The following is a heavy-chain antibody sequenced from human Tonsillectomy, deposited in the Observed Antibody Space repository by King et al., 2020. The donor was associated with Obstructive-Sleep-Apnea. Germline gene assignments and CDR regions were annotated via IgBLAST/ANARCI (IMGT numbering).Heavy chain of an antibody. Sequence: QLQLQESGPGLVKPSETLSLTCTVSGGSVSSGNYYWSWIRQPPGKGLEWIGYIYYSGSTNYNPSLKSRVTISADMSKNQFSLKLSSVTAADTAVYYCARGGRYSNYRPITNFDYWGQGILVTVSS. CDR3: ARGGRYSNYRPITNFDY. V-gene: IGHV4-61*01. CDR2: IYYSGST. CDR1: GGSVSSGNYY. D-gene: IGHD4-11*01. J-gene: IGHJ4*02.